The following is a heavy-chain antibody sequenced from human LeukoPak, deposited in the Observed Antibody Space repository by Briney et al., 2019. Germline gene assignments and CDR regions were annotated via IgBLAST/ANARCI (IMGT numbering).Heavy chain of an antibody. D-gene: IGHD3-3*01. V-gene: IGHV3-48*01. Sequence: GGSLRLSCAASGFTFSSYSMNWVRQAPGKGLEWASYISSSSSTIYYADSVKGRFTISRDNAKNSLYLQMNSLRAEDTAVYYCARDGGRSLEWLLYLDYYFDYWGQGTMVTVSS. CDR2: ISSSSSTI. CDR1: GFTFSSYS. J-gene: IGHJ4*02. CDR3: ARDGGRSLEWLLYLDYYFDY.